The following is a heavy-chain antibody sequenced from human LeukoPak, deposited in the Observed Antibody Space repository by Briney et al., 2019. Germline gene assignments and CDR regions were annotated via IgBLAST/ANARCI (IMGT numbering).Heavy chain of an antibody. D-gene: IGHD3-22*01. CDR1: GYTFTSYG. J-gene: IGHJ6*03. CDR3: ARTSSGYTDYYHYMDV. Sequence: ASVKVSCKASGYTFTSYGISWVRQAPGQGLEWMGWISAYNGNTNYAQKLQGRVTMTTDTSTSTAYMELRSLRSDDTAVYDCARTSSGYTDYYHYMDVWGKGTTVTVSS. V-gene: IGHV1-18*01. CDR2: ISAYNGNT.